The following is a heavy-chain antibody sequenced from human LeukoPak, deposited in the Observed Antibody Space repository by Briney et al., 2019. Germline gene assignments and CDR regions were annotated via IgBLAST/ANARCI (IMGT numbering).Heavy chain of an antibody. J-gene: IGHJ4*02. D-gene: IGHD5-18*01. V-gene: IGHV3-66*01. Sequence: GGSLRLSCAASGFTVSSNYMSWVRQAPGKGLEWVSVIYSGGSTYYADSVKGRFTISRDNSKNTLYLQMNSLRAEDTAVYYCARDRWDSYGPFDYWGQGTLVTVSS. CDR1: GFTVSSNY. CDR3: ARDRWDSYGPFDY. CDR2: IYSGGST.